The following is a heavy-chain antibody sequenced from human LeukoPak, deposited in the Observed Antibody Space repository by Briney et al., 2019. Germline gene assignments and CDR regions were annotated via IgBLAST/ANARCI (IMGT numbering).Heavy chain of an antibody. Sequence: SETLTLTCTVSGGSISGYYWSWIRQSPGKGLDWIGCVYDSGSTRYNPSLKSRVTISLDTSNNQFSLNLSSVTAADTAVYYCARVNDCSSTSCLEYYFDYWGQGTLVTVSS. CDR2: VYDSGST. J-gene: IGHJ4*02. V-gene: IGHV4-59*08. CDR1: GGSISGYY. D-gene: IGHD2-2*01. CDR3: ARVNDCSSTSCLEYYFDY.